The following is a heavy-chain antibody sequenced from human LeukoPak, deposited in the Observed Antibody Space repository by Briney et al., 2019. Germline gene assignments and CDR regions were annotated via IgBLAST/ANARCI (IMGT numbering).Heavy chain of an antibody. Sequence: PSQTLSLTCTVSGGSISSGDHYWSWIRQPPGKGLEWIGYIYYSGSTYYNPSLKSRVTISVDTSKNQFSLKLNSVTAADTAVYYCARDKLATVTTGWFDPWGQGTLVTVSS. CDR1: GGSISSGDHY. CDR3: ARDKLATVTTGWFDP. D-gene: IGHD4-17*01. CDR2: IYYSGST. V-gene: IGHV4-30-4*01. J-gene: IGHJ5*02.